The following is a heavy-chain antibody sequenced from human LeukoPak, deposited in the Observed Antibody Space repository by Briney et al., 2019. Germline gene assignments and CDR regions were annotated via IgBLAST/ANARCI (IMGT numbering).Heavy chain of an antibody. D-gene: IGHD3-22*01. CDR3: AKSAGDVCYSSGYAYFDY. Sequence: GGSLRLSCAASGFTFSSYAMSWVRQAPGKGLEWVSAISGSGGSTYYADSVKGRFTISRDNSKNTLYLQMNSLRAEDTAVYYCAKSAGDVCYSSGYAYFDYWGQGTLVTVSS. CDR1: GFTFSSYA. CDR2: ISGSGGST. J-gene: IGHJ4*02. V-gene: IGHV3-23*01.